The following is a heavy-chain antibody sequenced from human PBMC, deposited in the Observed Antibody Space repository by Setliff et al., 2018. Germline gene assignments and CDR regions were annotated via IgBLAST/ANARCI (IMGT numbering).Heavy chain of an antibody. J-gene: IGHJ4*02. D-gene: IGHD5-18*01. CDR1: GFSVNSDYF. CDR3: ATREQLWSTHFDY. CDR2: IFHDGKT. V-gene: IGHV4-38-2*01. Sequence: SETLSLTCAVSGFSVNSDYFWGWIRQTPGKGLEWIGNIFHDGKTYYNPSLKSRVTISVDTSKNQFSLKLSSVTAADTAVYYCATREQLWSTHFDYWGQGTLVTVSS.